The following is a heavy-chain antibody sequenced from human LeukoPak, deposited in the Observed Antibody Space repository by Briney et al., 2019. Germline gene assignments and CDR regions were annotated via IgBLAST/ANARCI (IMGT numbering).Heavy chain of an antibody. D-gene: IGHD2-15*01. V-gene: IGHV3-7*01. J-gene: IGHJ4*02. Sequence: GSLRLSCTAAGFNFGTYWMSWVRQSPEKGLEFVANIKYDDTVKNYVDSVKGRFTISRDNPSNSVYLQMDSLRREDTALYYCARDPDSSAFDYWGQGAQVTVSS. CDR2: IKYDDTVK. CDR1: GFNFGTYW. CDR3: ARDPDSSAFDY.